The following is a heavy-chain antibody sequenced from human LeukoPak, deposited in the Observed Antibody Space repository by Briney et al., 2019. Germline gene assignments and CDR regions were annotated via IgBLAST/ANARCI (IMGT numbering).Heavy chain of an antibody. D-gene: IGHD2-2*01. V-gene: IGHV4-59*01. CDR3: ARVSVVPAAMDYYYGMDV. CDR2: IYYSGST. J-gene: IGHJ6*04. CDR1: GGSISSYY. Sequence: PSETLSLTCTVSGGSISSYYWSWIRQPPGKGLEWIGYIYYSGSTNYNPSLKSRVTISVDTSKNQFSLKLSSVTAADTAVYCCARVSVVPAAMDYYYGMDVWGKGTTVTVSS.